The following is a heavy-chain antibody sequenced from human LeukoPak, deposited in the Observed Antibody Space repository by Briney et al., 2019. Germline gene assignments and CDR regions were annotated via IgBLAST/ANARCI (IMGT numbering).Heavy chain of an antibody. CDR1: GFAFSSYG. J-gene: IGHJ4*02. V-gene: IGHV3-30*18. CDR3: AKSRTRDAALDY. Sequence: PGGSLRLSCAASGFAFSSYGMHWVRQAPGKGLEWVAVISYDGSNKYYADSVKGRFTISRDNSKNTLYLQMNSLRAEDTAVYYCAKSRTRDAALDYWGQGTLVTVSS. CDR2: ISYDGSNK. D-gene: IGHD6-6*01.